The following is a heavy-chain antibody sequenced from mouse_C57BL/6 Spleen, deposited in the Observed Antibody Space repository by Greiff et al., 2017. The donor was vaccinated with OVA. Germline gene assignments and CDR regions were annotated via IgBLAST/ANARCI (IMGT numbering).Heavy chain of an antibody. D-gene: IGHD3-2*02. CDR2: IDPANGDT. V-gene: IGHV14-4*01. Sequence: VQLQQSGAELVRPGASVKLSCTASGFNIKDDYMHWVKQRPEQGLEWIGWIDPANGDTEYASKFQGKATITADTSSNTAYLQLSSLTSEDNAVYYCTLSSGYAMDYWGQGTSVTVSA. CDR3: TLSSGYAMDY. J-gene: IGHJ4*01. CDR1: GFNIKDDY.